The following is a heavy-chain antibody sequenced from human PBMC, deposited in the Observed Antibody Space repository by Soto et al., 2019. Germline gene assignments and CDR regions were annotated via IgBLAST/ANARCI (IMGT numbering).Heavy chain of an antibody. J-gene: IGHJ6*03. V-gene: IGHV4-59*08. Sequence: SETLSLTCTVSGGSISSYYWSWIRQPPGKGLEWIGYIYYSGSTNYNPSLKSRVTISVDTSKNQFSLKLSSVTAADTAVYYCARLLLNYYYYMAVWGKGTTVTVSS. D-gene: IGHD1-26*01. CDR2: IYYSGST. CDR1: GGSISSYY. CDR3: ARLLLNYYYYMAV.